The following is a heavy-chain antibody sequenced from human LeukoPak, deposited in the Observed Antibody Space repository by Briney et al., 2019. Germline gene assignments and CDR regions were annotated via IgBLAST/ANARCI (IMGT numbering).Heavy chain of an antibody. CDR2: IRSKANSYAT. D-gene: IGHD3-22*01. J-gene: IGHJ4*02. V-gene: IGHV3-73*01. Sequence: GGSLRLSCAASGFTFSGSAMHWVRQASGEGLEWVGRIRSKANSYATAYAASVKGRFTISRDDSKNTAYLQMNSLKTEDTAVYYCTLYYYDSSGYYYPDYWGQGTLVTVSS. CDR1: GFTFSGSA. CDR3: TLYYYDSSGYYYPDY.